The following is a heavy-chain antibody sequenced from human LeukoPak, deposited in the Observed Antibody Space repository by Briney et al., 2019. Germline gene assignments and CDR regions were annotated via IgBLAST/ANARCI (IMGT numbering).Heavy chain of an antibody. CDR1: GFTFSSYA. V-gene: IGHV3-23*01. CDR3: AKIARQLVEESYFDY. D-gene: IGHD6-6*01. J-gene: IGHJ4*02. CDR2: ISGSGGST. Sequence: GGSLRLSCAASGFTFSSYAMSWVRQAPGKGLEWVSAISGSGGSTYYADSVKGRFTTSRDNSKNTLYLQMNSLRAEDTAVYYCAKIARQLVEESYFDYWGQGTLVTVSS.